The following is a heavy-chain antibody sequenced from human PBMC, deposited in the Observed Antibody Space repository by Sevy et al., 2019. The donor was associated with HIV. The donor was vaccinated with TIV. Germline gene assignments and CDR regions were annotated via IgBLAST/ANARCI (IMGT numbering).Heavy chain of an antibody. CDR1: GGSISSYY. CDR3: ARGGAYYDILTGYYYYGMDV. J-gene: IGHJ6*02. D-gene: IGHD3-9*01. Sequence: SETLSLTCTVSGGSISSYYWSWIRQPPGKGLEWIGYIYYSGSTNYNPSLKSRVTISVDTSKNQFSLRLSSVTAADTAVYYCARGGAYYDILTGYYYYGMDVWGQGTTVTVSS. CDR2: IYYSGST. V-gene: IGHV4-59*01.